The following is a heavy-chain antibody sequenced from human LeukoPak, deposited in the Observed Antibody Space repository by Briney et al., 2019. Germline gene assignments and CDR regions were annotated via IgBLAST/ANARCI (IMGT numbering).Heavy chain of an antibody. V-gene: IGHV3-33*01. D-gene: IGHD2-15*01. CDR1: GFTFSSYG. Sequence: GGSLRLSCAASGFTFSSYGVHWVRQAPGKGLEWVAVIWYDGSNKYYADSVKGRFTISRDNSKNTLYLQMNSLRAEDTAVYYCARDHAWRVVAATPADYWGQGTLVTVSS. J-gene: IGHJ4*02. CDR2: IWYDGSNK. CDR3: ARDHAWRVVAATPADY.